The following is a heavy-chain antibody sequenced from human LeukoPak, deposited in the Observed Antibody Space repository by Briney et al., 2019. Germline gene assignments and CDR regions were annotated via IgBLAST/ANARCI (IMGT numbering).Heavy chain of an antibody. CDR3: AKGGRAYDFWSANSYHFDY. J-gene: IGHJ4*02. CDR2: ISGSGGST. Sequence: GGSLRLSCAASGFTFSSYTMSWVRQAPGKGLEWVSGISGSGGSTYYADSVKGRFTISRDNSKNSLYLQMNSLRAEDTAVYYCAKGGRAYDFWSANSYHFDYWGQETLVTVSS. CDR1: GFTFSSYT. D-gene: IGHD3-3*01. V-gene: IGHV3-23*01.